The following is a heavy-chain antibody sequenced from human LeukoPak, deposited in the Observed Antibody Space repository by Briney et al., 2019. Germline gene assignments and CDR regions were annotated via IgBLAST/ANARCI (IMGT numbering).Heavy chain of an antibody. V-gene: IGHV4-4*02. CDR2: IYHSGST. CDR3: AKGLSGWYSLFAV. D-gene: IGHD6-19*01. Sequence: SETLSLTCAVSGGSISSSNWWSWVRQPPGKGLEWIGEIYHSGSTNYNPSLKSRVTISVDKSKNQFSLKLSSVTAADTAVYYCAKGLSGWYSLFAVWGKGTTVTVSS. CDR1: GGSISSSNW. J-gene: IGHJ6*04.